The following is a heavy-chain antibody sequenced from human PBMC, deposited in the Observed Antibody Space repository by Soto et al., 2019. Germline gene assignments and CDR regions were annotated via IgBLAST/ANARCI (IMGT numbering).Heavy chain of an antibody. V-gene: IGHV4-4*02. CDR2: IYHSGST. J-gene: IGHJ3*02. D-gene: IGHD1-26*01. CDR3: ARAQAARYAFDI. Sequence: QVQLQESGPGLVKPSGTLSLTCAVSSGCISSSNWWSWVRQPPGKGLEWIGEIYHSGSTNYNPSLKSRVAISVDKSKNQFSLKLSSVTGADTAVYYSARAQAARYAFDIWGQGTMVTFSS. CDR1: SGCISSSNW.